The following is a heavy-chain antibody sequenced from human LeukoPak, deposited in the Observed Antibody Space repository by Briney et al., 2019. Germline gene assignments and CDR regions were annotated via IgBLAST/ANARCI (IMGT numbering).Heavy chain of an antibody. V-gene: IGHV1-2*02. CDR2: INPNSGGT. CDR3: ARDGGSSTGHAFDI. Sequence: GASVKVSCKASGYTFTRYYMHWVRQAAGQGREWMGWINPNSGGTNYAQKFQGRVTMTRDTSISTAYMELSRLRSDDTAVYYCARDGGSSTGHAFDIWGQGTMVTVSS. CDR1: GYTFTRYY. D-gene: IGHD1-26*01. J-gene: IGHJ3*02.